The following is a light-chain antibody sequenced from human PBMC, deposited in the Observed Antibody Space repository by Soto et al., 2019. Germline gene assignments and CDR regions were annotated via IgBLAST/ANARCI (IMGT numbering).Light chain of an antibody. J-gene: IGKJ1*01. CDR3: QQYNSYSWT. CDR1: ESIGNW. CDR2: DAS. Sequence: DLQMTQSPPPLSASEGARVTITCRASESIGNWLAWYQQKPGKAPKLLIYDASTLESGVPSRFSGSRSGTEFTLTSSSLQPDDFATYYCQQYNSYSWTFGQGTKVDIK. V-gene: IGKV1-5*01.